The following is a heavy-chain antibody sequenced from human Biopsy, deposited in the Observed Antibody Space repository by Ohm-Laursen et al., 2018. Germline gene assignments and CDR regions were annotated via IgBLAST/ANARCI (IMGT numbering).Heavy chain of an antibody. Sequence: SLRLSCTASGFTFSVYAMHWVRQAPGKGLEWVSIIWYDGSNEYYADSVKGRFTISRDNSKNTVFLQMSSLRAEDTGVYYCARDPIVGSKADGMDVWGQGTTVTASS. CDR1: GFTFSVYA. J-gene: IGHJ6*02. D-gene: IGHD1-26*01. CDR3: ARDPIVGSKADGMDV. CDR2: IWYDGSNE. V-gene: IGHV3-33*01.